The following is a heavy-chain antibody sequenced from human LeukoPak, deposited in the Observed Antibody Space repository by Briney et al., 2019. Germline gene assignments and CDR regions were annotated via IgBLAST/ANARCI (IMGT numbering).Heavy chain of an antibody. D-gene: IGHD3-3*01. CDR1: GYTFTGYY. V-gene: IGHV1-2*02. CDR3: ARVPLRRADFWSGLHPIMDV. CDR2: INPNSGGT. Sequence: ASVKVSCKASGYTFTGYYMHWVRRAPGQGLEWMGWINPNSGGTNYAQKFQGRVTITGNTSISTAYMELSSLRSEDTAVYYCARVPLRRADFWSGLHPIMDVWGKGTTVTVSS. J-gene: IGHJ6*03.